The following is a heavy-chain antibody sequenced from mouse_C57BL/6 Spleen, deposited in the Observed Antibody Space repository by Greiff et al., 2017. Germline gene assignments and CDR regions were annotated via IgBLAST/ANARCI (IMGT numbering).Heavy chain of an antibody. J-gene: IGHJ2*01. CDR3: TIERGYYGSRGDYFDY. CDR1: GYTFTSYW. Sequence: QVQLQQPGAELVKPGASVKVSCKASGYTFTSYWMHWVKQRPGQGLEWIGRIHPSDSDTNYNQKFKGKATLTVDKSSSTAYMQLSSLTSEDSAVYYGTIERGYYGSRGDYFDYWGQGTTLTVSS. CDR2: IHPSDSDT. D-gene: IGHD1-1*01. V-gene: IGHV1-74*01.